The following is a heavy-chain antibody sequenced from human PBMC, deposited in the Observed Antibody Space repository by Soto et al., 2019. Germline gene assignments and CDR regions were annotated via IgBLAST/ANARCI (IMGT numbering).Heavy chain of an antibody. CDR1: GFTFSSYA. D-gene: IGHD3-10*01. V-gene: IGHV3-23*01. CDR2: ISGSGGST. Sequence: EVQLLESGGGLVQPGGSLRLSCAASGFTFSSYAMSWVRQAPGKGLEWVSAISGSGGSTYYADSVKGRFTISRDNSKNTLYLQMNSLRAEDTAVYYCAKDRVPSITMVHIAGYYYGMDVWGQGTTVTVSS. CDR3: AKDRVPSITMVHIAGYYYGMDV. J-gene: IGHJ6*02.